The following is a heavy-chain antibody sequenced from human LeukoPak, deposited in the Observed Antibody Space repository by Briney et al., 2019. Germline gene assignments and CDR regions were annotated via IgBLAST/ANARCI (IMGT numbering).Heavy chain of an antibody. Sequence: GRSLRLSCAASGFTFDDYAMHWVRQAPGKGLEWVSGISWNSGSIGYADSVKGRFTISRDNAKNSLYLQVNSLRAEDTAVYYCATDERYDILTGYYYYGMDVWGQGTTVTVSS. J-gene: IGHJ6*02. CDR3: ATDERYDILTGYYYYGMDV. CDR2: ISWNSGSI. V-gene: IGHV3-9*01. D-gene: IGHD3-9*01. CDR1: GFTFDDYA.